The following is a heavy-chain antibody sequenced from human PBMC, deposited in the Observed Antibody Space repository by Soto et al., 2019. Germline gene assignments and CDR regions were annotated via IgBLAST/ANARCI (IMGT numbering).Heavy chain of an antibody. V-gene: IGHV4-38-2*01. J-gene: IGHJ4*02. D-gene: IGHD3-16*02. CDR2: IYHSGST. CDR3: ARTSYVWGSYRSFDC. Sequence: PAGTLSLTCSVSVYSISRGYYWGFIRQPPGKGLGWIGSIYHSGSTYYNASLKSRVTISVDTSKNQFSLKLSSVTAADTAVYYGARTSYVWGSYRSFDCWGQGILVTVSS. CDR1: VYSISRGYY.